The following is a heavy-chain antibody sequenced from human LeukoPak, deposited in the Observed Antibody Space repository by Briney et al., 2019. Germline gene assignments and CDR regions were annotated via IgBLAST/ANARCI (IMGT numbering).Heavy chain of an antibody. CDR3: ARVVEQLVLAMGCDP. CDR2: ISSSSSYI. Sequence: GGSLRLSCAASGFTFSSYSMNWVRQAPGKGLEWVSSISSSSSYIYYADSVKGRFTISRDNAKNSLYLQMNSLRAEDTAVYYCARVVEQLVLAMGCDPWGQGTLVTVSS. D-gene: IGHD6-6*01. V-gene: IGHV3-21*01. J-gene: IGHJ5*02. CDR1: GFTFSSYS.